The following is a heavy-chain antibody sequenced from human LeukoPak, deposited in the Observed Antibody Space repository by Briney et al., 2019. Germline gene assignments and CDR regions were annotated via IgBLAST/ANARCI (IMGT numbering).Heavy chain of an antibody. J-gene: IGHJ4*02. D-gene: IGHD6-13*01. Sequence: GGSLRLSCAASGFTFSDYYMSWIRQAPGKGLEWVSYISSSSSYTNYADSVKGRFAISRDNAKNSLYLQMNSLRAEDTAVYYCARYSSSWSVDYWGQGTLVTVSS. V-gene: IGHV3-11*06. CDR3: ARYSSSWSVDY. CDR1: GFTFSDYY. CDR2: ISSSSSYT.